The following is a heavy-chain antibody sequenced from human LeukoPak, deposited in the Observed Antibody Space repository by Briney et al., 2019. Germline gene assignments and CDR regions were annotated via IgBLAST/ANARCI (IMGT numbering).Heavy chain of an antibody. J-gene: IGHJ4*02. Sequence: GGSLRLSCAASGFTFSDAWMSWVRQAPGKGLEWVGRIKSKSNGGTAEYATPVKGTFTISRDDSKNTLYLQMNSLKTEDTAVYYCTTRAGTFGRLLDYWGQGTLVTVSS. CDR2: IKSKSNGGTA. CDR1: GFTFSDAW. V-gene: IGHV3-15*01. CDR3: TTRAGTFGRLLDY. D-gene: IGHD6-19*01.